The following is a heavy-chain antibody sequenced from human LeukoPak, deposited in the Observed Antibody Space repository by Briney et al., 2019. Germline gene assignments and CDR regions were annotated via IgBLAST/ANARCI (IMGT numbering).Heavy chain of an antibody. V-gene: IGHV3-66*01. Sequence: GGSLRLSCAAPGFIVSTNYMSWVRQAPGKGLEWVSVLYSGGTTYYADSVKGRFTISRDNSKNTLYLQMNSLRAEDTAVYYCAKDRGYSYGISEYWGQGTLVTVSS. D-gene: IGHD5-18*01. CDR1: GFIVSTNY. J-gene: IGHJ4*02. CDR2: LYSGGTT. CDR3: AKDRGYSYGISEY.